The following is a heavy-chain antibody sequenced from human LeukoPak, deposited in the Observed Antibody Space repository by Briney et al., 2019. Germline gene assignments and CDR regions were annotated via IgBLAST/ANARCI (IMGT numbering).Heavy chain of an antibody. CDR1: GFTFSSYG. CDR2: ISYDGSNK. CDR3: AKDVPAAYFDY. V-gene: IGHV3-30*18. J-gene: IGHJ4*02. Sequence: GGSLRLSCAASGFTFSSYGMHWVRQAPGKGLEWVAVISYDGSNKYYADSVKGRFTISRDNSKNTLYLQMNSLRAEDTAVYYCAKDVPAAYFDYWGQGTLVTVSS. D-gene: IGHD2-2*01.